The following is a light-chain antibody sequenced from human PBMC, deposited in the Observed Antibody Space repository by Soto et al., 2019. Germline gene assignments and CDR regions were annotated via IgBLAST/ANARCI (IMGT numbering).Light chain of an antibody. CDR1: NSNIGAGYD. Sequence: QAVVTQPPSVSGAPGQRVTISCTGSNSNIGAGYDVHWYQQLPGTAPKLLIYDNNNRPSGVPDRFSGSKSGTSASLAITGLQAEDEADYYCQSYDRSLIGWRVFGGGTQLTVL. V-gene: IGLV1-40*01. CDR2: DNN. CDR3: QSYDRSLIGWRV. J-gene: IGLJ2*01.